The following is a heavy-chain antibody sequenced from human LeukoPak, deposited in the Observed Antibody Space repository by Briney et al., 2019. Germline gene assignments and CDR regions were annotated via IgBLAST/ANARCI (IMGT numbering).Heavy chain of an antibody. D-gene: IGHD2-15*01. CDR3: ARGRKYCSGGSCSGWFDP. Sequence: SETLSLTCTVSGGSISSSSYYWGWIRQPPGKGLEWIGSIYYSGSTYYNPSLKSQVTISGDTSKNQFSLKLSSVTAADTAVYYCARGRKYCSGGSCSGWFDPWGQGTLVTVSS. V-gene: IGHV4-39*07. J-gene: IGHJ5*02. CDR1: GGSISSSSYY. CDR2: IYYSGST.